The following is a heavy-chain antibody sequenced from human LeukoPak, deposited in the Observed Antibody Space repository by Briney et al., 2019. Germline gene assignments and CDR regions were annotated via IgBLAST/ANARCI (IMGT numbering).Heavy chain of an antibody. D-gene: IGHD2-15*01. Sequence: GGSLRLSCAASGFTFTNYEMNWVRQAPGRGLEWVSYISSSGSAIYDADSVKGRFTISRDNVRNSLHLQMNSLRAEDTAVYYCARERGYGYFDSWGQGTLVTVSS. CDR2: ISSSGSAI. CDR3: ARERGYGYFDS. V-gene: IGHV3-48*03. CDR1: GFTFTNYE. J-gene: IGHJ4*02.